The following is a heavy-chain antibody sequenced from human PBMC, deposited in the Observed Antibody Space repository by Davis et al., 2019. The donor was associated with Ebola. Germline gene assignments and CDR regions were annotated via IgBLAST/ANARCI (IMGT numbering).Heavy chain of an antibody. V-gene: IGHV4-59*01. CDR1: GGSISNYY. CDR2: IYSSGAT. CDR3: ARGMEWTEWWIAP. J-gene: IGHJ5*02. Sequence: MPSETLSLTCTVSGGSISNYYWHWIRQPPGKGLEWIGYIYSSGATNYDSSLESRLTMSVETSKNQISLRLNSVTTADTAIYYCARGMEWTEWWIAPWGQGTLVTVSS. D-gene: IGHD3-3*01.